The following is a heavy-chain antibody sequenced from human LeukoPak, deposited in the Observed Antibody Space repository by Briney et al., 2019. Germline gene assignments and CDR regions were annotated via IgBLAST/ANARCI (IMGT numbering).Heavy chain of an antibody. Sequence: QPGGSLRLSCAASGFTFSSYAMHWVRQAPGKGLEWVAVISYDGSNKYYADFVKGRFTISRDNSKNTLYLQMNSLRAEDTAVYYCARDGLTCSSTSCYNNPPFDYWGQGTLVTVSS. J-gene: IGHJ4*02. V-gene: IGHV3-30*04. D-gene: IGHD2-2*02. CDR3: ARDGLTCSSTSCYNNPPFDY. CDR2: ISYDGSNK. CDR1: GFTFSSYA.